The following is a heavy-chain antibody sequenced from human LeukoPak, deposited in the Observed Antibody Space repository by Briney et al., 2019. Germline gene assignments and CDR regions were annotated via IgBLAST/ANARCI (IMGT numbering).Heavy chain of an antibody. CDR1: GYAFTRHY. CDR2: INPSGSST. CDR3: ARDGSSGDAFDI. J-gene: IGHJ3*02. Sequence: ASVKVSCKASGYAFTRHYMHWVRQAPEQGLEWMGLINPSGSSTIYAQKFQGRVTITADKSTSTAYMELSSLRSEDTAVYYCARDGSSGDAFDIWGQGTMVTVSS. D-gene: IGHD3-10*01. V-gene: IGHV1-46*01.